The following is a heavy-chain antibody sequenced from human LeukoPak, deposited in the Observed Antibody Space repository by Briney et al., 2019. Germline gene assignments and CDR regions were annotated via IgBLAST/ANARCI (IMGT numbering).Heavy chain of an antibody. CDR1: GGSISSGDKY. CDR2: IYYSGST. V-gene: IGHV4-30-4*08. CDR3: ARDGLDYYNNSGYYSDY. Sequence: SETLSLTCTVSGGSISSGDKYWSWIRQPPGKGLEWIGYIYYSGSTYYNPSLKSRVTISVDTSKNQFSLKLSSMTAADTAVYYCARDGLDYYNNSGYYSDYWGQGTLVTVSS. J-gene: IGHJ4*02. D-gene: IGHD3-22*01.